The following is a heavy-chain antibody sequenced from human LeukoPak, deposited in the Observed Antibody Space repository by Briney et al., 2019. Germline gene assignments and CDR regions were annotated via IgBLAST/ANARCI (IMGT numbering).Heavy chain of an antibody. J-gene: IGHJ4*02. CDR1: GFTFGDYA. D-gene: IGHD3-10*01. Sequence: GGSLRLSCTASGFTFGDYAMSWVRQAPWKGLEWVGFIRSKAYGGTTEYAASVKGRFTISRDDSKSIAYLQMNSLKTEDTAVYYCTRDSGSGAFDYWGQGTLVTVSS. CDR2: IRSKAYGGTT. V-gene: IGHV3-49*04. CDR3: TRDSGSGAFDY.